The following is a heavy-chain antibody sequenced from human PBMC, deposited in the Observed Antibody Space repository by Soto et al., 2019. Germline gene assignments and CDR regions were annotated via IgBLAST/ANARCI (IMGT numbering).Heavy chain of an antibody. J-gene: IGHJ4*02. V-gene: IGHV1-18*04. CDR2: ISTYNGNT. Sequence: ASVKVSCKASGYTFTSYYMHWVRQAPGQGLEWMGWISTYNGNTNYAQNLQDRIAVTTDTSTSTAYMELRSLRSDDTAVYYCARIGGEILVDYWGQGTLVTVSS. CDR3: ARIGGEILVDY. CDR1: GYTFTSYY. D-gene: IGHD1-26*01.